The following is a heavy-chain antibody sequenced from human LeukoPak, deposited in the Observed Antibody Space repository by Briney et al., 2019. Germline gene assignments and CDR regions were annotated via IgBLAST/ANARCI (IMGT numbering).Heavy chain of an antibody. Sequence: SETLSLTCTVSGGSISSHYWSWIRQPPGKGLEWIGYIYYSGSTNYNPSLKSRVTISVVTSKNQFSLKLSSVTAADTAVYYCARVGSGYCTNGVCSYWYFDLWGRGTLVTVSS. D-gene: IGHD2-8*01. CDR2: IYYSGST. CDR3: ARVGSGYCTNGVCSYWYFDL. V-gene: IGHV4-59*11. J-gene: IGHJ2*01. CDR1: GGSISSHY.